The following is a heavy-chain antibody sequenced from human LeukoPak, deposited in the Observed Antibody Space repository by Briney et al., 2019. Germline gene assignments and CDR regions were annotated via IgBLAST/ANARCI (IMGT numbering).Heavy chain of an antibody. V-gene: IGHV3-7*01. Sequence: GGSLRLSCEGSGFIFRDFYMTWVRQAPGTGLEWVATINQDGSAEYYVDSVKGRFTMSRDNAKNSVYLQMDSLRAEDTAVYYCARDRGSSSSMSLPHWGQGTLVTVSS. J-gene: IGHJ4*02. CDR1: GFIFRDFY. D-gene: IGHD6-6*01. CDR2: INQDGSAE. CDR3: ARDRGSSSSMSLPH.